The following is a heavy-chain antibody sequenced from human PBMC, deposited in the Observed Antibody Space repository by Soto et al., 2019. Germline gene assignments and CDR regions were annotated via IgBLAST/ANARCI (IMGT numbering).Heavy chain of an antibody. J-gene: IGHJ6*02. V-gene: IGHV5-51*01. CDR1: GYSFTSYW. CDR2: IYPGDSDT. Sequence: PGESLKISCKGSGYSFTSYWIGWVRQMPGKGLEWMGIIYPGDSDTRYSPSLQGQVTISADKSISTAYLQWSSLKASDTAMYYCASHSRREGHRRSSPCSGGSCYSYYYYGMDVWGQGTTVTVSS. D-gene: IGHD2-15*01. CDR3: ASHSRREGHRRSSPCSGGSCYSYYYYGMDV.